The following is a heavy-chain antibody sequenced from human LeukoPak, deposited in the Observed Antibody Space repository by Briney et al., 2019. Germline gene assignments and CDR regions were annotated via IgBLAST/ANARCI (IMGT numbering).Heavy chain of an antibody. CDR1: GGSISSSSYY. V-gene: IGHV4-39*01. D-gene: IGHD3-3*01. CDR2: IYYSGST. J-gene: IGHJ5*02. CDR3: ARHRITIFGVVIISGWFDP. Sequence: SETLSLTCTVSGGSISSSSYYWGWIRQPPGTGLEWIGSIYYSGSTYYNPSLKSRVTISVDTSKNQFSLKLSSVTAADTAVYYCARHRITIFGVVIISGWFDPWGQGTLVTVSS.